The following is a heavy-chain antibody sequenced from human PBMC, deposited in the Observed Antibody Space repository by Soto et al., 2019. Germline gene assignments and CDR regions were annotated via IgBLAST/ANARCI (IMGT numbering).Heavy chain of an antibody. CDR1: GYTFTSYD. CDR3: ARGPGSWYYYYMDV. V-gene: IGHV1-8*01. D-gene: IGHD6-13*01. J-gene: IGHJ6*03. Sequence: QVQLVQAGAEVKKPGASVKVSCKASGYTFTSYDINWVRQATGQGLEWMGWMNPNSGNTGYAQKFQGRVTMTRNTSIRTAYMELSSLRSEDTAVYYCARGPGSWYYYYMDVWGKGTTVTVSS. CDR2: MNPNSGNT.